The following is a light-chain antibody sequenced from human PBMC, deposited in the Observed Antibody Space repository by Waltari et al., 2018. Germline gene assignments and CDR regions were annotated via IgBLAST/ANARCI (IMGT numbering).Light chain of an antibody. CDR2: EVS. CDR1: SSNVGASNL. V-gene: IGLV2-23*02. J-gene: IGLJ3*02. CDR3: CSYAGRSTLV. Sequence: QSVLTQPASVPGSPGQSTTIACPGTSSNVGASNLISWYQQRPGKAPTLMIFEVSKRPSGVSDRFSGSKSDNTASLTISGLQAEDEAHYYCCSYAGRSTLVFGGGTNLTVL.